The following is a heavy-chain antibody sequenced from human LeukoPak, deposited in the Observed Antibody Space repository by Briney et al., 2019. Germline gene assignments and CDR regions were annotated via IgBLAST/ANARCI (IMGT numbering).Heavy chain of an antibody. D-gene: IGHD6-13*01. CDR1: GGSISSYY. CDR3: ARDGGYSSSWPYYYYGMDV. V-gene: IGHV4-59*01. Sequence: PSETLSLTCTVSGGSISSYYWSWIRQPPGKGLEWIGYIYYSGSTNYNPSLKSRVTLSVDTSKNQFSLKLSSVTAADTAVYYCARDGGYSSSWPYYYYGMDVWGQGTTVTVSS. J-gene: IGHJ6*02. CDR2: IYYSGST.